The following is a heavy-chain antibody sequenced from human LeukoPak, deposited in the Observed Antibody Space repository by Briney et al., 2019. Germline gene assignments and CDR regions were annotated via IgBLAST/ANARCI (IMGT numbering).Heavy chain of an antibody. CDR1: GFTFDGYT. V-gene: IGHV3-43*01. CDR3: AKDKSSLIVGLIALDY. Sequence: GGSPRLSCAASGFTFDGYTMHWVRQPPGKGLEWVSLISWDGGSTYYADSVKGRFTISRDNSKNSLYLQMNSLRTEDTALYYCAKDKSSLIVGLIALDYWGQGTLVTVSS. J-gene: IGHJ4*02. D-gene: IGHD1-26*01. CDR2: ISWDGGST.